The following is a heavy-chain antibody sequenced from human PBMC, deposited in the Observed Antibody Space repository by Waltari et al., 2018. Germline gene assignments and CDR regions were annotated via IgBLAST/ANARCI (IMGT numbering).Heavy chain of an antibody. CDR1: GYTFTSYG. CDR2: IHAYNGNT. D-gene: IGHD3-3*01. J-gene: IGHJ4*02. CDR3: ARGRAPYYDFWSGPPWGYYFDY. V-gene: IGHV1-18*01. Sequence: QVQLVQSGAEVTKPGASVKVSCKASGYTFTSYGINWVRQDPGQGLEWMGWIHAYNGNTIHAQKLQGRVTVATDTSTSTAYMGLRSLSADDTAVYYCARGRAPYYDFWSGPPWGYYFDYWGQGTLVTVSS.